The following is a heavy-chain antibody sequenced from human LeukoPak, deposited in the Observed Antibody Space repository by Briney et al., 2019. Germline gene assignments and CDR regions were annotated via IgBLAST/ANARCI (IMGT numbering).Heavy chain of an antibody. V-gene: IGHV1-3*01. CDR3: ARDLLNYYGSGSPIGQVDP. J-gene: IGHJ5*02. CDR1: GYTFTSYA. CDR2: INAGNGNT. D-gene: IGHD3-10*01. Sequence: ASVKLSCKASGYTFTSYAMHWVRQAPGQRLEWMGWINAGNGNTKYSQKFQGRVTITRDTSASTAYMELSSLRSEDTAVYYCARDLLNYYGSGSPIGQVDPWGQGTLVTVSS.